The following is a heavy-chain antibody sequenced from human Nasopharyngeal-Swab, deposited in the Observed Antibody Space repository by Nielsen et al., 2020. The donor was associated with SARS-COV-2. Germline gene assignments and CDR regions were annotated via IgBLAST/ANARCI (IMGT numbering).Heavy chain of an antibody. CDR1: GFTFSSYA. CDR2: ISGSGGST. CDR3: AKGPEITMIVVVYPFDY. V-gene: IGHV3-23*01. J-gene: IGHJ4*02. D-gene: IGHD3-22*01. Sequence: GGSLRLSCAASGFTFSSYAMSWVRQAPGKGLEWVSAISGSGGSTYYADSVKGRFTISRDNSKNTLYLQMNSLRAEDTAVYYCAKGPEITMIVVVYPFDYWGQGTLVTVSS.